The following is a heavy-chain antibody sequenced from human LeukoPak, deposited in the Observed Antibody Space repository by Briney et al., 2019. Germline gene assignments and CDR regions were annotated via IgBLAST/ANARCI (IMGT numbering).Heavy chain of an antibody. CDR3: ARANSQYSSSWYLPPFGY. CDR1: GYTFTGYY. D-gene: IGHD6-13*01. CDR2: INPNSGGT. Sequence: GASVKVSCKASGYTFTGYYMHWVRQAPGQGLEWMGWINPNSGGTNYAQKFQGRVTMTRDTSISTAYMELSRLRSDDTAVYYCARANSQYSSSWYLPPFGYWGQGTLVTVSS. J-gene: IGHJ4*02. V-gene: IGHV1-2*02.